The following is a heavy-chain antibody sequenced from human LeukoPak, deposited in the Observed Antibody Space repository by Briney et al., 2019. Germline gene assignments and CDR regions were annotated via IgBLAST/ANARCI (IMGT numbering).Heavy chain of an antibody. CDR3: TSHAAFDP. J-gene: IGHJ5*02. V-gene: IGHV3-15*01. CDR1: GFTFNNAW. CDR2: IKSKNVGGTT. Sequence: GGSLRLSCAASGFTFNNAWMNWVRQAPGKGLEWVGRIKSKNVGGTTDYAAPVKGKFTISRDDSKNTVYLQMNSLKIEDTAVYYCTSHAAFDPWGQGTLVTVSS.